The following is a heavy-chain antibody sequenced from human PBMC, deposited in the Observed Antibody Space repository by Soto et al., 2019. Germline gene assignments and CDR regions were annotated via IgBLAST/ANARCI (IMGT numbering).Heavy chain of an antibody. CDR1: GYTFTSYA. V-gene: IGHV1-3*01. CDR3: ARGTTYYDFWSGYSEYFQH. D-gene: IGHD3-3*01. Sequence: ASVKVSCKASGYTFTSYAMHWVRQAPGQRLEWMGWINAGNGNTKYSQKFQGRVTITRDTSASTAYMELSSLRSEDTAVYYCARGTTYYDFWSGYSEYFQHWGQGTXVTVSS. J-gene: IGHJ1*01. CDR2: INAGNGNT.